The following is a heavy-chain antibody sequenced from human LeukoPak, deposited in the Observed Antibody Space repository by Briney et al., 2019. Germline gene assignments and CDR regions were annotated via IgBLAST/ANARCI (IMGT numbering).Heavy chain of an antibody. Sequence: GGSLRLSCGASGVSFSSYWMHWVRQAPGKGLMWVSRVNNDGSSTTYADSVEGRFTISRDNARNTLYLQMNSLRAEDTAVYYCARDGARHGDYWGQGTLVTVSS. J-gene: IGHJ4*02. V-gene: IGHV3-74*01. CDR2: VNNDGSST. D-gene: IGHD1-26*01. CDR3: ARDGARHGDY. CDR1: GVSFSSYW.